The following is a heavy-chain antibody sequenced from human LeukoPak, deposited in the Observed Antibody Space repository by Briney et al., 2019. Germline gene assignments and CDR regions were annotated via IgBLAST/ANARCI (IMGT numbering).Heavy chain of an antibody. CDR1: GFTFSSYS. J-gene: IGHJ4*02. V-gene: IGHV3-21*04. D-gene: IGHD1-26*01. CDR2: ISTGSSYI. CDR3: AKPRSGSYLY. Sequence: GGSLRLSCAASGFTFSSYSMNWVRQAPGKGLEWVSSISTGSSYIYYADSVKGRFTISRDNSKNTLYLQMNSLRAEDTAVYYCAKPRSGSYLYWGQGTLVTVSS.